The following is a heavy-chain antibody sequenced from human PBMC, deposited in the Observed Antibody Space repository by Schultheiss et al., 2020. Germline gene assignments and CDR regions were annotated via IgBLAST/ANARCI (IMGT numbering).Heavy chain of an antibody. CDR3: ARDNTWMCDY. CDR1: GFTFSSYW. V-gene: IGHV3-7*01. Sequence: GGSLRLSCAASGFTFSSYWMSWVRQAPGKGLEWVANIKQDEGEKCYADSVKGRFTISRDNAKNSLYLQMNSLTVEDTAVYYCARDNTWMCDYWGQGTLVTVSS. J-gene: IGHJ4*02. CDR2: IKQDEGEK. D-gene: IGHD5-12*01.